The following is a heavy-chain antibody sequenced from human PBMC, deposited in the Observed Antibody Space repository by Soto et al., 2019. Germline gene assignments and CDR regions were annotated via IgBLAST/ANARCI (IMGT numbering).Heavy chain of an antibody. CDR1: GGSISSSYY. J-gene: IGHJ4*02. V-gene: IGHV4-39*07. Sequence: PSQTLSLTCTVSGGSISSSYYWGWIRQPPGKGLEWIGSIYYSGSTYYNPSPKSRVTISVDTSKNQVFLTMTNMDPVDTATYYCAHRPRGFTYFFDYWGQGTLVTVSS. CDR2: IYYSGST. CDR3: AHRPRGFTYFFDY.